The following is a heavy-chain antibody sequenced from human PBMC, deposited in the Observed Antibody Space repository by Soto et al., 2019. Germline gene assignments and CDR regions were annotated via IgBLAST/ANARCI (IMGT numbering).Heavy chain of an antibody. D-gene: IGHD6-19*01. Sequence: PSETLSLTCTVSGGSISGSSDYWGWIRQPPGKGLEWIGSIYYSGSTYYNPSLKSRVTISVDTSKNQFSLKLSSVTAADTAVYYCARSIAVAGEFDYWGQGTLVTVSS. V-gene: IGHV4-39*01. CDR1: GGSISGSSDY. J-gene: IGHJ4*02. CDR3: ARSIAVAGEFDY. CDR2: IYYSGST.